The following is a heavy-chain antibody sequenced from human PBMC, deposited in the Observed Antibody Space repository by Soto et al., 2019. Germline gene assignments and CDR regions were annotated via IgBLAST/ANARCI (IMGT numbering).Heavy chain of an antibody. CDR3: TRHLDTSGYYYSTP. CDR1: GYNFDSYW. V-gene: IGHV5-51*01. J-gene: IGHJ5*02. D-gene: IGHD3-22*01. Sequence: GESLKISCKGSGYNFDSYWIGWVRQMPGRGLEWMGIINPGDSDTRYSPSFQGQVTISADESTGTAYLRWSSLKASDNAIYYCTRHLDTSGYYYSTPWGQGTLVTVSS. CDR2: INPGDSDT.